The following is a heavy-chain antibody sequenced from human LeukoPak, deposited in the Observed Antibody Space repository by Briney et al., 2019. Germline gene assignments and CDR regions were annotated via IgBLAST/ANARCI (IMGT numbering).Heavy chain of an antibody. V-gene: IGHV3-7*01. CDR3: ARDEVEGPTKFDS. CDR2: IKPDGSEI. Sequence: GGSLRLSCEASGFSFSRYWMSWVRQAPVRGLEWVANIKPDGSEIYYVDSVKGRFTISRDNAKNAVYLHMNSLRPEDTAIYYCARDEVEGPTKFDSWGQGIRVTVSS. D-gene: IGHD5-24*01. J-gene: IGHJ5*01. CDR1: GFSFSRYW.